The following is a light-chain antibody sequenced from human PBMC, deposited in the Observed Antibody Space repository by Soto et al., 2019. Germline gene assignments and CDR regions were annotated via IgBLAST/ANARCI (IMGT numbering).Light chain of an antibody. V-gene: IGKV3-20*01. CDR3: QKYGSPGT. CDR2: GAS. Sequence: EIVLTQSPGTLSLSPGQRATLSCRASQSVSSSYLAWYQQKPGKPPRLLIYGASSRATGMPDRFSGSVSGTDFTITISRLEPEDCAVYYCQKYGSPGTFGQGTKLEIK. J-gene: IGKJ2*01. CDR1: QSVSSSY.